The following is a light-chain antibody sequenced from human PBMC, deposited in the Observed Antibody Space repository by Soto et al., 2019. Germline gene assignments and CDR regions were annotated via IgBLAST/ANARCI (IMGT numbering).Light chain of an antibody. CDR3: QQSNSFPMT. CDR1: QPISSW. CDR2: AAS. Sequence: DIQMTQSPSSVSASVGDRVTITCRASQPISSWLAWYQQKAGKAPKLLIHAASNLQSGVPSRFSGSGSGTDFTLPISSLQPEDCASYFCQQSNSFPMTFGPGTKVEIK. J-gene: IGKJ3*01. V-gene: IGKV1-12*01.